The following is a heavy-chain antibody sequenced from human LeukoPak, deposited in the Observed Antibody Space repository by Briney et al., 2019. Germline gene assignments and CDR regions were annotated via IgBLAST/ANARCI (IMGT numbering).Heavy chain of an antibody. CDR1: GGSISSGDYY. J-gene: IGHJ5*02. CDR2: IYYSGST. D-gene: IGHD2-2*01. Sequence: SETLSLTCTVSGGSISSGDYYWSWIRQPPGKGLEWIGYIYYSGSTYYNPSLKSRATISVDTSKNQFSLKLSSVTAADTAVYCCARFDCSSTSCAGGWFDPWGQGTLVTVSS. V-gene: IGHV4-30-4*08. CDR3: ARFDCSSTSCAGGWFDP.